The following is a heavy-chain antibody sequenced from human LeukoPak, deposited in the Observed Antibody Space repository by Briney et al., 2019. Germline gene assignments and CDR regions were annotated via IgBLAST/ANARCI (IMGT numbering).Heavy chain of an antibody. D-gene: IGHD6-13*01. CDR1: GFTFSSYW. Sequence: GGSLRLSCAASGFTFSSYWMSWVRQAPGKGLEWVANIKHDGSEKNYVDSVNGRFAISRDNAKNSLYLQMNSLRAEDTAVYYCARDAPNYSSTWYPSHYWGRGTLVTVSS. CDR2: IKHDGSEK. J-gene: IGHJ4*02. CDR3: ARDAPNYSSTWYPSHY. V-gene: IGHV3-7*03.